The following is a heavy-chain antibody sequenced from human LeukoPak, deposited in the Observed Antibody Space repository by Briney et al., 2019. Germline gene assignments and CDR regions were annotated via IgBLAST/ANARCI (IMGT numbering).Heavy chain of an antibody. CDR2: ISGSGAST. Sequence: GGSLRLSCAASGFTFSSYAMSWVRQAPGKGLEWVSAISGSGASTYYADSVKGRFTISRDNSKNTLLLQMDRLRAEDKAVYYCAKHQGGYYYYGMDVWGQGTTVSVSS. V-gene: IGHV3-23*01. CDR3: AKHQGGYYYYGMDV. J-gene: IGHJ6*02. D-gene: IGHD2-2*01. CDR1: GFTFSSYA.